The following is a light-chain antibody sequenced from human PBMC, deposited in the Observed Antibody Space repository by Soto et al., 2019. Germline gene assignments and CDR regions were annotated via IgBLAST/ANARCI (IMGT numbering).Light chain of an antibody. J-gene: IGKJ1*01. CDR3: HQYGSSPQT. V-gene: IGKV3-20*01. CDR1: QPVSPSF. CDR2: GAS. Sequence: EIVLTQSPGTLSLSPGERATLSCRASQPVSPSFLAWYQQKGGQAPRLLIYGASSRATGISDRFSGSGSGTDFTLTISSLEPEDFAVYYCHQYGSSPQTFGQGTKVDIK.